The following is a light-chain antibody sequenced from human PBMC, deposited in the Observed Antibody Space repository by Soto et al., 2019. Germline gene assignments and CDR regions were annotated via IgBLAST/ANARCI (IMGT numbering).Light chain of an antibody. CDR2: GAS. Sequence: EIVLTQSPGTLSLSPGERATLFCRASQSVSSSYLAWYQQKAGQAPRLLIYGASSRATGIPDRFSGSGSGTDFTLTISRLEPEDVAVYYCPQYGSSPRTFGQGTKVEIK. J-gene: IGKJ1*01. V-gene: IGKV3-20*01. CDR1: QSVSSSY. CDR3: PQYGSSPRT.